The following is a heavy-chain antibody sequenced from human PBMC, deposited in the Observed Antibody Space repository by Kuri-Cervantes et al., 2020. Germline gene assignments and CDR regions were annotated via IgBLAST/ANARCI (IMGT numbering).Heavy chain of an antibody. CDR3: ARVGGGYSYGPLDS. CDR1: GGSISSSSYY. J-gene: IGHJ5*01. D-gene: IGHD5-18*01. V-gene: IGHV4-39*07. Sequence: GSLRLSCTVSGGSISSSSYYWGWIRQPPGKGLEWIGSIYYSGSTYYNPSLKSRVTISVDTSKNQFSLKLNSVTAADTAVYYCARVGGGYSYGPLDSWGQGTPVTVSS. CDR2: IYYSGST.